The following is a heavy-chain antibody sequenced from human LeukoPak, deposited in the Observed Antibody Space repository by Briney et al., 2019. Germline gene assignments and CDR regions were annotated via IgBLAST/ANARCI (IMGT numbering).Heavy chain of an antibody. Sequence: GGSLRLSCAASGFTFSSYGMSWVRQAPGKGLEWVSAISGSGGSTYYADSVKGRFTISRDNSKNTLYLQMNSLRVEDTAVYHCARDLSRWHWKAWFDPWGQGTLVTVSS. CDR1: GFTFSSYG. CDR3: ARDLSRWHWKAWFDP. J-gene: IGHJ5*02. D-gene: IGHD1-1*01. V-gene: IGHV3-23*01. CDR2: ISGSGGST.